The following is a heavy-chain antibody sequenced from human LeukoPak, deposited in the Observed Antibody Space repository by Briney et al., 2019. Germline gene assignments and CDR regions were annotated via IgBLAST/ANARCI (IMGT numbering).Heavy chain of an antibody. D-gene: IGHD1-26*01. J-gene: IGHJ6*03. Sequence: SQTLSLTCTVSGGSISSGSYYWSWIRQPAGKGLEWIGRIYTSGSTNYNPSLKSRVTISVDTSKNQFSLKLSSVTAADTAVYYCARDASGWEPTTSHLYYYYYYMDVWGKGTTVTVSS. V-gene: IGHV4-61*02. CDR1: GGSISSGSYY. CDR2: IYTSGST. CDR3: ARDASGWEPTTSHLYYYYYYMDV.